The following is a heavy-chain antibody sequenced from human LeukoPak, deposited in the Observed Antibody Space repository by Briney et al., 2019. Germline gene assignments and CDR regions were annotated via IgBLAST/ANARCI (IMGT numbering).Heavy chain of an antibody. Sequence: ASVKVSCKASGGTFSSYAISWVRQAPGQGLEWMGRIIPILGIANYAQKFQGRVTITADKSTSTAYMELSSLRSEDTAVYYCAHYGSYYYGMDVWGQGTTVTVSS. V-gene: IGHV1-69*04. J-gene: IGHJ6*02. CDR3: AHYGSYYYGMDV. CDR1: GGTFSSYA. CDR2: IIPILGIA. D-gene: IGHD3-10*01.